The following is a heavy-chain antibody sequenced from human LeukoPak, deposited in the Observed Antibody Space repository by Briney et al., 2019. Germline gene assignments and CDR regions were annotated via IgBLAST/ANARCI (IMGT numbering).Heavy chain of an antibody. CDR1: GYAISSGYF. CDR3: ARVSVAGTYYYYYYMDV. Sequence: PSETLSLTCSVSGYAISSGYFWGWIRQPPGKGLEWIGTIYHSGSTYYNPSLKSRVTISVDTSKNQFSLKLSSVTAADTAVYYCARVSVAGTYYYYYYMDVWGKGTTVTVSS. CDR2: IYHSGST. D-gene: IGHD6-19*01. J-gene: IGHJ6*03. V-gene: IGHV4-38-2*02.